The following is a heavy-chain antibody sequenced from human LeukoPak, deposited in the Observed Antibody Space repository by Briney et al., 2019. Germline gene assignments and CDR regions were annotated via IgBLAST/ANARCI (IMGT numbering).Heavy chain of an antibody. V-gene: IGHV4-59*01. D-gene: IGHD6-19*01. Sequence: PSETLSLTCTVSGGSISSYYWSWIRQPPGKGLEWIGNIYDSGSTNYNPSLKSRLTISVDTSKNQFSLKLSSVTAADTAVYYCASAVAGSRNYYFDYWGQGTLVTVSS. CDR1: GGSISSYY. CDR2: IYDSGST. CDR3: ASAVAGSRNYYFDY. J-gene: IGHJ4*02.